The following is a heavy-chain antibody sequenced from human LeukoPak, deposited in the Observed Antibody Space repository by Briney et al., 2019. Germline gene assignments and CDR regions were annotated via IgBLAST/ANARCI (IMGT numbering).Heavy chain of an antibody. CDR3: ARGHHGLGV. V-gene: IGHV3-21*04. Sequence: PGGSLRLSCAASGFTFNIYSMNWVRQAPGKGLEWVSSIGNSNNYIYYADSVKGRFTTSRDNAKNSLSLEMNSLRAEDTAIYFCARGHHGLGVWGQGTTVTVSS. D-gene: IGHD1-14*01. CDR1: GFTFNIYS. J-gene: IGHJ6*02. CDR2: IGNSNNYI.